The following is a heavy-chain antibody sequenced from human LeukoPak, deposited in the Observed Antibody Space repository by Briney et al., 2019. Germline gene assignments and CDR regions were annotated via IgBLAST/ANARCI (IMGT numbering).Heavy chain of an antibody. CDR3: ARDLSGGGCDI. D-gene: IGHD2-21*01. CDR1: GXTFSSYA. J-gene: IGHJ3*02. V-gene: IGHV3-30-3*01. CDR2: ISYDGNNK. Sequence: PGGSLRLSCAASGXTFSSYAMHWVRQAPGKGREWVKVISYDGNNKYFADSVKGRFTVSRDNSKNTLYLQMNSLRAEDTAVYYCARDLSGGGCDIWGQGTMVTVSS.